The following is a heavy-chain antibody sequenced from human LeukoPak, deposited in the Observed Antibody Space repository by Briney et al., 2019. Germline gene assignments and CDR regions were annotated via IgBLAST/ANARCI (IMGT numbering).Heavy chain of an antibody. Sequence: GGSLRLSCAASGFTFSSHWMHWVRQAPGKGLVWLSLIVNDGTITTYAHPVKGRFTISRDNAKNTKYLQMSSLRAEDTAVHYCARGGASVFDIWGQGTMVTVSS. CDR2: IVNDGTIT. V-gene: IGHV3-74*01. J-gene: IGHJ3*02. D-gene: IGHD4-17*01. CDR3: ARGGASVFDI. CDR1: GFTFSSHW.